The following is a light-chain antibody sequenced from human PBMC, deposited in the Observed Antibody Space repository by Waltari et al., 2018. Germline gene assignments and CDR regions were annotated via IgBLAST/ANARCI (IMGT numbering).Light chain of an antibody. V-gene: IGLV2-14*03. CDR1: SSDVGGYNY. J-gene: IGLJ1*01. CDR3: SSYTSSSLYV. CDR2: DVS. Sequence: QSALTQPPSVSGSPGQSITISRTGTSSDVGGYNYVSWYQQYPGKAPKLVIYDVSNRPSGASNRFSGSKSGNTASLIISGLQAEDEADYYCSSYTSSSLYVFGTGTKVTVL.